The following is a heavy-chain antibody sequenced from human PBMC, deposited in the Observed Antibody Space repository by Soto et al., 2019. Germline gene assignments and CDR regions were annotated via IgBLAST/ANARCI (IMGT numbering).Heavy chain of an antibody. CDR2: IWYDGSNK. Sequence: GGSLRLSCAASGFTFSSYGMHWVRQAPGKGLEWVAVIWYDGSNKYYADSVKGRFTISRDNSKNTLYLQMNSLRAEDTAVYYCAREWQGIVATSSYYYGMDVWGQGTTVTVSS. J-gene: IGHJ6*02. V-gene: IGHV3-33*01. CDR1: GFTFSSYG. CDR3: AREWQGIVATSSYYYGMDV. D-gene: IGHD5-12*01.